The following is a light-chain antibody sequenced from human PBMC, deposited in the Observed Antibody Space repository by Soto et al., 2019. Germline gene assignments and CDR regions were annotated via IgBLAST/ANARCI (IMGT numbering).Light chain of an antibody. V-gene: IGKV3-15*01. CDR1: QGISDT. CDR3: QQYNDWPPIT. Sequence: EIVMTQSPATLSVSPGVRATLSCRASQGISDTLAWYQQKPGQAPRLLIYGASRRATSFPARFSGSGSGTDFTLTISSLQSEDFAVYYCQQYNDWPPITFGQGTRLEIK. J-gene: IGKJ5*01. CDR2: GAS.